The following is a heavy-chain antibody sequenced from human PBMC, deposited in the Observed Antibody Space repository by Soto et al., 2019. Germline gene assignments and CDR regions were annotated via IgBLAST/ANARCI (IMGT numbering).Heavy chain of an antibody. CDR2: IKSKSDGETT. V-gene: IGHV3-15*01. CDR3: TMYNSPWSLGY. D-gene: IGHD3-22*01. Sequence: EVQLVESGGGLVKPGGSLRLSCAASGLTFNNARMSWVRQAPGKGLEWVGRIKSKSDGETTIYAAPVKGRFTISRDDSQNTLFLQMNSLETEDTAVYYCTMYNSPWSLGYWGQGNLVTVSS. CDR1: GLTFNNAR. J-gene: IGHJ4*02.